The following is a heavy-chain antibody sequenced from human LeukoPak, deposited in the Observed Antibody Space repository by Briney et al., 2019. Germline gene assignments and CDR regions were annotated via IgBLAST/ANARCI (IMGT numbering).Heavy chain of an antibody. CDR3: ASLAVVTGGN. CDR1: GFTFSSYS. CDR2: IKKDGSDK. J-gene: IGHJ4*02. V-gene: IGHV3-7*02. Sequence: PGGSLRLSCAASGFTFSSYSMNWVRQAPGKGLEWVANIKKDGSDKYYVASVKGRFTISRDNAKNSLYLQMNSLSAEDTAVYYCASLAVVTGGNWGQGTLVTVSS. D-gene: IGHD2-21*02.